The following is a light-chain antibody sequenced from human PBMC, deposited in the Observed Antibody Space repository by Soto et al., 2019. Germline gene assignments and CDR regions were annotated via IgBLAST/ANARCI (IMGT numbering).Light chain of an antibody. CDR1: QSISSD. J-gene: IGKJ2*01. Sequence: ETVMTQSPATLSVSPGERATLSCRASQSISSDVAWYQQNPGQAPRLLIYGASTSAPGIPGMFSGSGSGREFTLTISSLQSEYVAVYYCQQYNNWPRTFGQGTKLEIK. V-gene: IGKV3-15*01. CDR2: GAS. CDR3: QQYNNWPRT.